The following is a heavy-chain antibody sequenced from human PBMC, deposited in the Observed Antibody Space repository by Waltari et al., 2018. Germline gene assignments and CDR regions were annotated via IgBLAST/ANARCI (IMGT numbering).Heavy chain of an antibody. J-gene: IGHJ4*02. D-gene: IGHD3-10*01. CDR1: GLTFGPTW. CDR3: ARDMGQYTNYVAY. CDR2: INEDGSDI. Sequence: EVQLVDSGGGLVQHGGSLRLPGAAFGLTFGPTWMSWVCQAPGKGLKWVANINEDGSDIYYVDSVKGRFTISRDNAKNSLYLQMNSLRAEDTAVYYWARDMGQYTNYVAYWGQGTLVIVSS. V-gene: IGHV3-7*03.